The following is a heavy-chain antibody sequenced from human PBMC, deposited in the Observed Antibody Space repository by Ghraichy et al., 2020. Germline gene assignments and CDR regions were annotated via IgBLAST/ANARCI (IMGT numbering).Heavy chain of an antibody. Sequence: SVKVSCKASGGTFSSYAISWVRQAPGQGLEWMGGIIPIFGTANYAQKFQGRVTITADESTSTAYMELSSLRSEDTAVYYCARRREMTTVTTSQTNYYYYGMDVWGQGTTVTVSS. V-gene: IGHV1-69*13. J-gene: IGHJ6*02. CDR1: GGTFSSYA. CDR3: ARRREMTTVTTSQTNYYYYGMDV. CDR2: IIPIFGTA. D-gene: IGHD4-17*01.